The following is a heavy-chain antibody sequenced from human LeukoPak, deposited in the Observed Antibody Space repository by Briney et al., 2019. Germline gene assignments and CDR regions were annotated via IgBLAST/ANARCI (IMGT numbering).Heavy chain of an antibody. CDR2: IYYTGTT. D-gene: IGHD6-13*01. CDR1: GGSITSSSYH. Sequence: PSETLSLTCTVSGGSITSSSYHWGWIRQPPGKGLEWIGSIYYTGTTYYNPSLKSRVSIFVDTSKNQFSLRLSSVTAADTAVYYCPRDRSWQLVPNYWGQGTLVTVSS. V-gene: IGHV4-39*07. CDR3: PRDRSWQLVPNY. J-gene: IGHJ4*02.